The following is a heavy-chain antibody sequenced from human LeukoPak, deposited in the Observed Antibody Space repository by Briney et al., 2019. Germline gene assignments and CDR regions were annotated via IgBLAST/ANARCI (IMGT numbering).Heavy chain of an antibody. V-gene: IGHV1-8*01. CDR1: GYTFTSYD. CDR3: ARYEPLLRYFQH. D-gene: IGHD3-16*01. CDR2: MNPNSGNT. J-gene: IGHJ1*01. Sequence: ASVKVSCKASGYTFTSYDINWVRQATGQGLEWMGWMNPNSGNTNYAQKFQGRVTMTRNTSISTAYMELSSLTSEDTAVYYCARYEPLLRYFQHWGQGTLVTVSS.